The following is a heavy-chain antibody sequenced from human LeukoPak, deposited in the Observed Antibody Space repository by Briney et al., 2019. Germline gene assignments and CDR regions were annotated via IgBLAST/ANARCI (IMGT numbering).Heavy chain of an antibody. CDR1: GGSISSGDYY. CDR3: AREGYCSGGSCSDSGNWFDP. V-gene: IGHV4-31*03. D-gene: IGHD2-15*01. J-gene: IGHJ5*02. CDR2: IYYSGST. Sequence: PSETLSLTCTVSGGSISSGDYYWSWIRQHPGKGLEWIGYIYYSGSTYYNPSLKSRITISVDTSKDQFSLKLSPVTAADTAVYYCAREGYCSGGSCSDSGNWFDPWGQGTLVTVSS.